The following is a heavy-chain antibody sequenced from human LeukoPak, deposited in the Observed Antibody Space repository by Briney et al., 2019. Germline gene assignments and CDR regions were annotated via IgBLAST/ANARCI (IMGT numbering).Heavy chain of an antibody. J-gene: IGHJ4*02. CDR1: GFTFSSYS. D-gene: IGHD6-19*01. CDR3: ARDRDNVAGTRGYFDY. CDR2: ISGSSSYI. V-gene: IGHV3-21*01. Sequence: PGGSLRLSCAASGFTFSSYSMNWVRQAPGKGLEWVSCISGSSSYIYSADSVKGRFTISRHNAKNSLYLQMNSLRAEDTAVYYCARDRDNVAGTRGYFDYCGQGTLVTVSS.